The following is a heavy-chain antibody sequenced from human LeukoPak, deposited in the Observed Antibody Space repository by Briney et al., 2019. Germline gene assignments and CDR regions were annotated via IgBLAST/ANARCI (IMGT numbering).Heavy chain of an antibody. CDR2: ISYDGSNK. D-gene: IGHD3-22*01. Sequence: GGSLRLSCAASGFTFSSYAMHWVRQAPGEGLEWVAVISYDGSNKYYADSVKGRFTISRDNSKNTLYLQMNSLRGEDTAVYYCARADDYYDSSGLDYWGQGTLVTVSS. V-gene: IGHV3-30-3*01. J-gene: IGHJ4*02. CDR3: ARADDYYDSSGLDY. CDR1: GFTFSSYA.